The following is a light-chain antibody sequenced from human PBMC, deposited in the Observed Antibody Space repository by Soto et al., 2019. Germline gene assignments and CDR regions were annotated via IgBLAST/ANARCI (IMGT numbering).Light chain of an antibody. CDR2: KAS. V-gene: IGKV1-5*03. CDR3: QQYNSYWT. J-gene: IGKJ1*01. Sequence: DIQMTQSPSTLSASVGDRVTITCRASQSISSWLAWYQQKPGKAPKLLIYKASSLESGVPSRFSGSGSGTECTLTISSPQPDDFATDYGQQYNSYWTFGQGTKVEIK. CDR1: QSISSW.